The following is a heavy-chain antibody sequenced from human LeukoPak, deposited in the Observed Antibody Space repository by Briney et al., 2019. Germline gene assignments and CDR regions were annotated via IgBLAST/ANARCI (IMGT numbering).Heavy chain of an antibody. Sequence: GASVKVSRKASGYTFTRYYMHWVRQAPGQGLEWMGIINPSDGSTSYAQQFQGRVTMTSDTSTSTIYRELNSLRSEDTAVYYCARDKTDSSTYSLFDPWGQETLVTVSS. CDR2: INPSDGST. V-gene: IGHV1-46*01. J-gene: IGHJ5*02. D-gene: IGHD6-13*01. CDR3: ARDKTDSSTYSLFDP. CDR1: GYTFTRYY.